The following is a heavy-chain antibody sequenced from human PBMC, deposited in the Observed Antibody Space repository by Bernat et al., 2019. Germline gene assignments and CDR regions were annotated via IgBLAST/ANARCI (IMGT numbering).Heavy chain of an antibody. Sequence: EVQLVESGGGLIQPGGSLRLSCAASGFTVSSNYMSWVRQAPGKGLEWVSVIYSGGSTYYADSVKGRFTISRDNSKNTLYLQMNSLRAEDTAVYYCAGSGYSQYYYGLDVWGQGTTVTVS. V-gene: IGHV3-53*01. CDR2: IYSGGST. CDR1: GFTVSSNY. D-gene: IGHD3-22*01. J-gene: IGHJ6*02. CDR3: AGSGYSQYYYGLDV.